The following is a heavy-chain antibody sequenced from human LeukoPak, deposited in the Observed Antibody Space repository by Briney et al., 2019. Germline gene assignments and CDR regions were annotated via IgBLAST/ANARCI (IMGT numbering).Heavy chain of an antibody. V-gene: IGHV4-59*01. CDR3: ARDDSSGAYFQH. Sequence: SETLSLTCTVSGGSISSYYWSWIRQPPGKGLEWIGYIYYSGSTNYNPSLKSRVTISVDTSKNQFSLKLSSVTAADTAVYYCARDDSSGAYFQHWGQGTLVTVSS. D-gene: IGHD3-22*01. CDR2: IYYSGST. CDR1: GGSISSYY. J-gene: IGHJ1*01.